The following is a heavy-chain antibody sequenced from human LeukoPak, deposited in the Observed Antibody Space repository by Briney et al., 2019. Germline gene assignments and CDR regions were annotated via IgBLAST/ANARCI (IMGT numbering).Heavy chain of an antibody. CDR1: GGSISSSNW. CDR2: IYHSGST. V-gene: IGHV4-4*02. CDR3: ARSTGDYYDSMENAFDI. Sequence: SGTLSLTCGVSGGSISSSNWWSWVRQPPGKGLEWIGGIYHSGSTNYNPSLRSRVTISVDKSKNQFSLKLSSVTAADTAVYYCARSTGDYYDSMENAFDIWGQGTKVTVSS. D-gene: IGHD3-22*01. J-gene: IGHJ3*02.